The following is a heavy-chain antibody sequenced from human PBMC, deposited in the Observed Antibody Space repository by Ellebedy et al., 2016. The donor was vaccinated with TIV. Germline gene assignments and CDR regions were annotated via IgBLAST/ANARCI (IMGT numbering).Heavy chain of an antibody. CDR2: INPSGGST. CDR1: GYTFTTYY. D-gene: IGHD3-10*01. J-gene: IGHJ6*03. V-gene: IGHV1-46*01. CDR3: AREFTGWGGMDV. Sequence: ASVKVSCXASGYTFTTYYMHWVRQAPGQGLEWMGIINPSGGSTSYPQKFQGRVTMTRDTSTSTDYMELSSLRSEDTAVYYCAREFTGWGGMDVWGKGTTVTVSS.